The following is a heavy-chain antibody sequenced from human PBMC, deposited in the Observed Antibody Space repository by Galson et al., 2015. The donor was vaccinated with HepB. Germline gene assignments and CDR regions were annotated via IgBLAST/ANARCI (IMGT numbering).Heavy chain of an antibody. Sequence: SLRLSCAASGFTFSRFGMHWVRQAPGKGLEWVAVISYDGSNKYYADSEKGRFTISRDNSKNTLYLQMSSLRAEDTAVYYCARGGSGSYLDYWGQGTLVTVSS. J-gene: IGHJ4*02. CDR3: ARGGSGSYLDY. V-gene: IGHV3-30*03. CDR2: ISYDGSNK. CDR1: GFTFSRFG. D-gene: IGHD1-26*01.